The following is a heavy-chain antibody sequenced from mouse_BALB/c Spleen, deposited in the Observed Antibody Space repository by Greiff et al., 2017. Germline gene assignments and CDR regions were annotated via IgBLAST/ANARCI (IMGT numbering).Heavy chain of an antibody. CDR1: GYTFTSYY. CDR3: TRCGDYDGSYAMDY. J-gene: IGHJ4*01. V-gene: IGHV1S81*02. D-gene: IGHD2-4*01. CDR2: INPSNGGT. Sequence: QVQLQQSGAELVKPGASVKLSCKASGYTFTSYYMYWVKQRPGQGLEWIGEINPSNGGTNFNEKFKSKATLTVDKSSSTAYMQLSSLTSEDSAVYYCTRCGDYDGSYAMDYWGQGTSVTVSS.